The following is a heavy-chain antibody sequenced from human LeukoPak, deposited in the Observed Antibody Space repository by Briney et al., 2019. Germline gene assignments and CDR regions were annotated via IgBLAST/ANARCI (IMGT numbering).Heavy chain of an antibody. CDR2: INHSGST. Sequence: SETLSLTCAVYGGSFSGYYWSWIRQPPGKGLEWIGEINHSGSTNYNPSLKSRVTISVDTSKNQFSLKLSSVTAADTAVYYCARGLFYCSSTSCYRSHYFDYWGQGTLVTVSS. V-gene: IGHV4-34*01. D-gene: IGHD2-2*01. CDR1: GGSFSGYY. CDR3: ARGLFYCSSTSCYRSHYFDY. J-gene: IGHJ4*02.